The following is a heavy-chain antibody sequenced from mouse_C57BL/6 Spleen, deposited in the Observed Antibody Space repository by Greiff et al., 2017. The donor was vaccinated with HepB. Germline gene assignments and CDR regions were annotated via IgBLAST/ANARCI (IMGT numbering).Heavy chain of an antibody. Sequence: QVQLQQSGPELVKPGASVKISCKASGYAFSSSWMNWVKQRPGKGLEWIGRISPGDGDTNYNGKFKGKATLTADKAYSTAYMQLSSLTSEDSAVYFCARGGVNYGSSYWYFDVWGTGTTVTVSS. CDR1: GYAFSSSW. J-gene: IGHJ1*03. CDR2: ISPGDGDT. D-gene: IGHD1-1*01. V-gene: IGHV1-82*01. CDR3: ARGGVNYGSSYWYFDV.